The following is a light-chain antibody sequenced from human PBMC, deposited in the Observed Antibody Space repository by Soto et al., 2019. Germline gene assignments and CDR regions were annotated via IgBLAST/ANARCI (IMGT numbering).Light chain of an antibody. CDR2: DAS. J-gene: IGKJ4*01. CDR3: QQHRAA. CDR1: QSISSW. Sequence: DIQMTQSPSTLSASVGDRVTITCRASQSISSWLAWYQQKPGKAPKLMIYDASSLESGVPSRFSGSGSGTEFTLTISSLQPDDFATYYCQQHRAAFGGGTKLEIK. V-gene: IGKV1-5*01.